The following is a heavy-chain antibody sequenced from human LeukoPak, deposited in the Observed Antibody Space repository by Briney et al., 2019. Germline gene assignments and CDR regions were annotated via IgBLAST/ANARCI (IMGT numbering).Heavy chain of an antibody. Sequence: ASVKVACKASGYTFTSSGISWVRQAPGQGLEWMGWINPNGGGTNYAQKFQGRVTMTRDTSISTAYMELSRLRSDDTAVYYCARDLGESDYWGQGTLVTVSS. CDR3: ARDLGESDY. CDR1: GYTFTSSG. J-gene: IGHJ4*02. D-gene: IGHD3-16*01. CDR2: INPNGGGT. V-gene: IGHV1-2*02.